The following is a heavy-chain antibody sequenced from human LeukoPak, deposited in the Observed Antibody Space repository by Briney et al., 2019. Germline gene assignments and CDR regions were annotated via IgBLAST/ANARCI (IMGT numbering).Heavy chain of an antibody. J-gene: IGHJ4*02. CDR2: ISTDNGDT. V-gene: IGHV1-18*01. CDR3: AREGLGELSLDC. Sequence: ASVKVSCKASGYTFTSYDISWVRQAPGQGLEWMGWISTDNGDTTYAQKFQGRVTMTTDTSTGTAYMELGSLRSDDTAVYYCAREGLGELSLDCWGQGTLVTVSS. D-gene: IGHD3-16*01. CDR1: GYTFTSYD.